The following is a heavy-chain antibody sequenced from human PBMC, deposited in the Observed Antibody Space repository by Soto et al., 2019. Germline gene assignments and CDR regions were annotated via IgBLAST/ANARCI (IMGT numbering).Heavy chain of an antibody. CDR1: GFSLSTSGVG. Sequence: QITLKESGPTLVKPTQTLTLTCTFSGFSLSTSGVGVGWIRQPPGKALEWLALIYWDDDKRYSPSLKSRLTITNDTSKNQVVLTLTNMDPVDTATYYCAHRGVYGDRDYFDYWGQGTLVTVSS. V-gene: IGHV2-5*02. CDR3: AHRGVYGDRDYFDY. CDR2: IYWDDDK. J-gene: IGHJ4*02. D-gene: IGHD4-17*01.